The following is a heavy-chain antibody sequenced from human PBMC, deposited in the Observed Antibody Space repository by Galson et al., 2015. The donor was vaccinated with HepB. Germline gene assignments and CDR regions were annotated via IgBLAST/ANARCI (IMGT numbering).Heavy chain of an antibody. CDR3: ARDQYYDSSGYYFSLPFDY. J-gene: IGHJ4*02. D-gene: IGHD3-22*01. V-gene: IGHV3-7*03. CDR1: GFTFSSYW. CDR2: IKQDGSEK. Sequence: SLRLSCAASGFTFSSYWMSWVRQAPGKGLEWVANIKQDGSEKYYVDSVKGRFTISRDNAKNSLYLQMNSLRAEDTAVYYCARDQYYDSSGYYFSLPFDYWGQGTLVTVSS.